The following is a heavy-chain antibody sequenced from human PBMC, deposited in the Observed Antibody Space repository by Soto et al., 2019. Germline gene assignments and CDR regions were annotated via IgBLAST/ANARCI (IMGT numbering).Heavy chain of an antibody. J-gene: IGHJ4*02. Sequence: QVQLVESGGGVVQPGRSLRVSCAASGFTFSSYGMNWVRQAPGKGLEWVAIISYDGSDKYYADSVKGRFTISRDNYKNTLYLQMNSLRGEDTAVYYCAKNPESYAWGLEGYCDYWGQGTLVTVSS. CDR2: ISYDGSDK. V-gene: IGHV3-30*18. CDR1: GFTFSSYG. D-gene: IGHD3-16*01. CDR3: AKNPESYAWGLEGYCDY.